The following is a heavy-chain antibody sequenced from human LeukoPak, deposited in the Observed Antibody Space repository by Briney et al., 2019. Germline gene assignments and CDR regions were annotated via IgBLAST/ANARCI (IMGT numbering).Heavy chain of an antibody. CDR1: GGSISSYY. Sequence: PSETLSLTCTVSGGSISSYYWSWIRQPAGKGLEWIGRIYSSGSTDYNSSLKSRVTMSVDTSKNQFSLKLSSVTAADTAVYYCARGACGSGSTNWFDPWGQGTLVTVSS. V-gene: IGHV4-4*07. CDR2: IYSSGST. D-gene: IGHD3-10*01. CDR3: ARGACGSGSTNWFDP. J-gene: IGHJ5*02.